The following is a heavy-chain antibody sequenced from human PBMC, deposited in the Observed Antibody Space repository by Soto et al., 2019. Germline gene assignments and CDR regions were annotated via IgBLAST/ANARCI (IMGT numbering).Heavy chain of an antibody. CDR2: IGSSSYI. D-gene: IGHD1-7*01. Sequence: GGSLRLSCAASGFTFTRYSMNWVRQAPGKGLEWVSSIGSSSYIYYADSVKGRFTISRDNAKNSLYLQMNSLRAEDTAVYYCARGELELLILGISDYYYGMDVWGQGTTVTVSS. V-gene: IGHV3-21*01. CDR3: ARGELELLILGISDYYYGMDV. J-gene: IGHJ6*02. CDR1: GFTFTRYS.